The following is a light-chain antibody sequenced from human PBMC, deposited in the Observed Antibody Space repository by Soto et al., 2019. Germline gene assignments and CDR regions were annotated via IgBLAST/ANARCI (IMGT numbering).Light chain of an antibody. V-gene: IGLV2-11*01. CDR3: CSYAGSYTLI. J-gene: IGLJ1*01. Sequence: CTGTSIDVGAYNYVSWYQQHPGKAPKLMIYDVSKRPSGVPDRFSGSKSGNTASLTISGLQADDEADYYCCSYAGSYTLIFGTGTKVTVL. CDR1: SIDVGAYNY. CDR2: DVS.